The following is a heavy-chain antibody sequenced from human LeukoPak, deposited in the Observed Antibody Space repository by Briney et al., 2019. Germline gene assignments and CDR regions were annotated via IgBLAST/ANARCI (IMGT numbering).Heavy chain of an antibody. V-gene: IGHV3-23*01. J-gene: IGHJ4*02. CDR2: ITGSGGST. Sequence: GGPLRLSCAASGYTFSKYAMSWVRQAPGKGLEWVSGITGSGGSTYYADSVKGRFTICRDNSKHTLDLQMNSLRAEDTAKYFCAKVLRGTYYFFDYWGLGTLVTVSS. CDR3: AKVLRGTYYFFDY. D-gene: IGHD1-26*01. CDR1: GYTFSKYA.